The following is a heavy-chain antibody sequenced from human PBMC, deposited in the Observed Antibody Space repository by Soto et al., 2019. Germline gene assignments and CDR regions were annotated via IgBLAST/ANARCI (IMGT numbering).Heavy chain of an antibody. CDR3: ARDIAKDSSSWYFGWADSYGSVAFDI. D-gene: IGHD6-13*01. J-gene: IGHJ3*02. CDR2: IYYSGST. V-gene: IGHV4-61*01. CDR1: GGSVSSGSYY. Sequence: QVQLQESGPGLVKPSETLSLTCTVSGGSVSSGSYYWSWIRQPPGKGLEWIGYIYYSGSTNYNPPSLKSRVTISVDTSKNQFSLKLSSVTAADTAVYYCARDIAKDSSSWYFGWADSYGSVAFDIWGQGTMVTVSS.